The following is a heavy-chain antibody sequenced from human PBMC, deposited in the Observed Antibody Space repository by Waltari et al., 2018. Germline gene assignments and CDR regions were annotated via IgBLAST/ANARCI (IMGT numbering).Heavy chain of an antibody. CDR2: IYYSVST. Sequence: QLQLQESGPGLVKTSETLSLTCTVSGGSISSSSYYWGWIRQPPGKGLEWIGSIYYSVSTYYPPPLERRVTISVDTDKNHFSLKLSSVTAADTAVYYCARGWRDKAAARPQWFDPWGQGTLVTVSS. V-gene: IGHV4-39*01. CDR3: ARGWRDKAAARPQWFDP. CDR1: GGSISSSSYY. D-gene: IGHD6-6*01. J-gene: IGHJ5*02.